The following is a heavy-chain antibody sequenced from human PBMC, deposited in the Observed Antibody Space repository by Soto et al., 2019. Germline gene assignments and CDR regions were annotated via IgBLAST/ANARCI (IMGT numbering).Heavy chain of an antibody. CDR2: IKSKTDGGTT. CDR1: GFTFSNAW. Sequence: EVQLVESGGGLVKPGGSLRLSCAASGFTFSNAWMSWVRQAPGKGLEWVGRIKSKTDGGTTDYAAPVKGRFTISRDDSKNTLYLQMNSLKTEDTAVYYCTTKDPSLGIAVAGTYSLYYGMDVWGQGTTVTVSS. V-gene: IGHV3-15*01. J-gene: IGHJ6*02. D-gene: IGHD6-19*01. CDR3: TTKDPSLGIAVAGTYSLYYGMDV.